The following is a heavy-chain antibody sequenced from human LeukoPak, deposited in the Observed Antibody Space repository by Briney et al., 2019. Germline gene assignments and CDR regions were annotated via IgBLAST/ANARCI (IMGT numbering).Heavy chain of an antibody. Sequence: SETLSLTCTVSGGSISSYYWSWIRQPAGKGLEWIGEINHSGSTNYNPSLKSRVTISVDTSKNQFSLKLSSVTAADTAVYYCARGQLGYCSSTNCSNWFDPWGQGTLVTVSS. CDR3: ARGQLGYCSSTNCSNWFDP. J-gene: IGHJ5*02. D-gene: IGHD2-2*01. CDR1: GGSISSYY. V-gene: IGHV4-34*01. CDR2: INHSGST.